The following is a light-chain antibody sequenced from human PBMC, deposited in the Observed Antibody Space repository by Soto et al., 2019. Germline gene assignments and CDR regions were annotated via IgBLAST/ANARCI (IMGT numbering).Light chain of an antibody. CDR3: LHYYDCRHL. V-gene: IGKV1-6*01. CDR1: QAIRDD. Sequence: IQKTHSHPSLSXXVGDXVTIXXRASQAIRDDLGWYQQRPGKAPKLLIYSGSTLRAGVRSRFSGSGSGTDFTLTISSLQAEDFATYYCLHYYDCRHLFGQGTKVDI. CDR2: SGS. J-gene: IGKJ1*01.